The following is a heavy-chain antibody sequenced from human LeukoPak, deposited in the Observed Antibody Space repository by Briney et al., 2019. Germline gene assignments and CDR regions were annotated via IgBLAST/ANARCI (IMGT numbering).Heavy chain of an antibody. CDR2: IDTSGNT. Sequence: PSETLSLTCTVSGGSISNDYWSWIRQPAGKGLEWIGRIDTSGNTNYNPSLKSRVTMSEDSSKNQFSLKLNSVSAADTAVYFCARQRYPYQFDYWGQGILVTVSS. CDR1: GGSISNDY. CDR3: ARQRYPYQFDY. D-gene: IGHD2-2*01. V-gene: IGHV4-4*07. J-gene: IGHJ4*02.